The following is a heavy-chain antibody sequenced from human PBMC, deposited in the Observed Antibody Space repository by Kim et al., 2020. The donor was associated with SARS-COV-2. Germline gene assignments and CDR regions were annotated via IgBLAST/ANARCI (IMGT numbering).Heavy chain of an antibody. Sequence: GSSTDYADSVNGRFTITRDSAKRSVSLQMNSLTPEDTAVYYCVREPSNWGQGTLVTVSS. V-gene: IGHV3-11*01. CDR2: GSST. CDR3: VREPSN. J-gene: IGHJ4*02.